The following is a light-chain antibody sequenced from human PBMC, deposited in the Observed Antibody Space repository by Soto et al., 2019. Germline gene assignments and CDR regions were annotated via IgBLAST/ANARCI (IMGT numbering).Light chain of an antibody. CDR2: AAS. J-gene: IGKJ1*01. V-gene: IGKV1-9*01. CDR3: QHPKWA. Sequence: IQLTQSPSSLSASVGDRVTITCRASQDISGYVAWYQQRPGRAPQLLIYAASALQTGVPSRFSRSGSGTDLTLTITSLQPEDFGTYYCQHPKWAFGQGTTVE. CDR1: QDISGY.